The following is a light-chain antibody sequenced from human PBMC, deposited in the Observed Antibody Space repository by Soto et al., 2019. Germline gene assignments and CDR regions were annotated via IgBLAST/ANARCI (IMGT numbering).Light chain of an antibody. J-gene: IGKJ1*01. CDR2: GSS. V-gene: IGKV3-20*01. Sequence: EIVLTQSPGTLSLSPGERATLSCRASQSVSSDYLAWYQQKPGQAPRLLIYGSSNRATGIPDRFSGSGSGTNFTLTIGRLEPEDSAVYYCQHYANSPWTFGQGTKVDIK. CDR1: QSVSSDY. CDR3: QHYANSPWT.